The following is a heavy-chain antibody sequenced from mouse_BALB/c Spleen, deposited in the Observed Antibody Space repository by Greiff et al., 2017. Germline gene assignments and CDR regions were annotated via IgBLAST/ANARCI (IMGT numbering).Heavy chain of an antibody. CDR3: ARLGYITPLGDAMDY. CDR1: GFNIKDTY. V-gene: IGHV14-3*02. D-gene: IGHD1-1*01. J-gene: IGHJ4*01. Sequence: VQLQQSGAELVKPGASVKLSCTASGFNIKDTYMHWVKQRPEQGLEWIGRIDPANGNTKYDPKFQGKATITADTSSNTAYLQLSSLTSEDTAVYYCARLGYITPLGDAMDYWGQGTSVTVSS. CDR2: IDPANGNT.